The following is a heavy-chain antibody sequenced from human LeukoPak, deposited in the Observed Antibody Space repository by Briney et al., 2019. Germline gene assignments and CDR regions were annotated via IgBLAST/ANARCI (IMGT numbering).Heavy chain of an antibody. CDR1: GFTFSSYA. J-gene: IGHJ4*02. V-gene: IGHV3-30-3*01. D-gene: IGHD1-26*01. CDR3: ARDRVGATDYFDY. CDR2: ISYDGSNK. Sequence: PGGSLRLSCAASGFTFSSYAMHWVRQAPGKGLEWVAVISYDGSNKYYADSVKGRFTISSDYSKNTLYLQMNSLRAEDTAVYYCARDRVGATDYFDYWGQGTLVTVSS.